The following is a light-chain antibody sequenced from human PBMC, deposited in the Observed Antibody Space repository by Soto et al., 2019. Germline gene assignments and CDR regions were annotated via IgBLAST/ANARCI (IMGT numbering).Light chain of an antibody. V-gene: IGKV3-20*01. J-gene: IGKJ4*01. CDR1: QSVSSNY. CDR3: QQYDSSPRT. CDR2: GAS. Sequence: EIVLTQSPGTLSLSPGERATLSCRASQSVSSNYLAWDQQKPGQAPRLLIYGASSRATGIPDRFSGSGSGTYFTRTVSRLEPEDFAVYYCQQYDSSPRTFGGGTKVEIK.